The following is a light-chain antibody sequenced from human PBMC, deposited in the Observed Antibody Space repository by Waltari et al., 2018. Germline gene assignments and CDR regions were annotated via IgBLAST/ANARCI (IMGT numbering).Light chain of an antibody. CDR1: QSVDNY. V-gene: IGKV3-11*01. Sequence: EIVLTQSPATLSLSPGERVNLSCRASQSVDNYLLWYQQKPGQTPRRLIYGASNRATGIPARFSGSGSGTDFTLTIDSLESEDFAVYYCHQRSNWPITFGQGTRLEIK. J-gene: IGKJ5*01. CDR3: HQRSNWPIT. CDR2: GAS.